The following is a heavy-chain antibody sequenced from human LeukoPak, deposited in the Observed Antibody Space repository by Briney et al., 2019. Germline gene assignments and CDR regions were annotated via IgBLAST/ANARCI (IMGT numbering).Heavy chain of an antibody. V-gene: IGHV1-46*01. Sequence: ASVKVSCKASGYTFTSYYMNWVRQAPGQGLEWMGIINPSGGSTSYAQKFQGRVTMTRDTSTSTVYMELSSLRSEDTAVYYCARADRRRSPYSSSWYSENIFDYWGQGTLVTVSS. CDR2: INPSGGST. J-gene: IGHJ4*02. CDR3: ARADRRRSPYSSSWYSENIFDY. CDR1: GYTFTSYY. D-gene: IGHD6-13*01.